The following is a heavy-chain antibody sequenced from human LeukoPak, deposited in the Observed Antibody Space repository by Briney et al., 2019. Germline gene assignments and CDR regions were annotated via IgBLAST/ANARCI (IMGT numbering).Heavy chain of an antibody. CDR3: ARHAYYYDSSGYYFVY. CDR2: IKQDGSEK. CDR1: GFTFSSYW. J-gene: IGHJ4*02. D-gene: IGHD3-22*01. V-gene: IGHV3-7*01. Sequence: PGGSLRLSCAASGFTFSSYWMSWVRQAPGKGLEWVANIKQDGSEKYYVDSVKGRFTISRDNAKNSLYLQMNSLRAEDTAVYYCARHAYYYDSSGYYFVYWSQGTLVTVSS.